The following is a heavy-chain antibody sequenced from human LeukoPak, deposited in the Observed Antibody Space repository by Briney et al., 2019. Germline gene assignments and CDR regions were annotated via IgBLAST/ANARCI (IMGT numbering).Heavy chain of an antibody. V-gene: IGHV3-23*01. CDR1: GFTFSSYA. CDR3: AEEGQTAVDDYYYGMDV. Sequence: GGSLRLSCAASGFTFSSYAMSWVRQAPGKGLEWVSAISGSGGSTYYADSVKGRFTISRDNSKNTLYLQMNSLRAEDTAVYYCAEEGQTAVDDYYYGMDVWGQGTTVTVSS. D-gene: IGHD2-21*02. J-gene: IGHJ6*02. CDR2: ISGSGGST.